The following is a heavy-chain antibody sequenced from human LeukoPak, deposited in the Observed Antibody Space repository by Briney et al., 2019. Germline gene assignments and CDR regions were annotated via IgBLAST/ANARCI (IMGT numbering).Heavy chain of an antibody. Sequence: GESLRLSCAASGITVRSNYMSWVRQAPGKGLEWVSVVFSGGGTYYADSVKGRFTTSRDNSENALYLQMNSLRAEDTAVYYCTRDRDGYSADYWGQGIRVTVSS. CDR2: VFSGGGT. CDR3: TRDRDGYSADY. J-gene: IGHJ4*02. D-gene: IGHD5-24*01. V-gene: IGHV3-66*01. CDR1: GITVRSNY.